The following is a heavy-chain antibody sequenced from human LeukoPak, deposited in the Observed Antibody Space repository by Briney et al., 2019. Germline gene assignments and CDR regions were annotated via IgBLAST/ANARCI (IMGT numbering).Heavy chain of an antibody. CDR3: ARDPMADFDY. Sequence: PGGSLRLSCAASGFTFSTYGFHWVRQAPGTGLEWVAVISFDGKSTIYADSVKGRFTISRDNSKNTLFLQMNSLRGEDTAVYYCARDPMADFDYWGQGALVTVSS. CDR2: ISFDGKST. J-gene: IGHJ4*02. CDR1: GFTFSTYG. V-gene: IGHV3-30*03. D-gene: IGHD2-8*01.